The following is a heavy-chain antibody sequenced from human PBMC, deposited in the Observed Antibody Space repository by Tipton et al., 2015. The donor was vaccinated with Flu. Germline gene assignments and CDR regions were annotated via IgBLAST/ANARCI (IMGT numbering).Heavy chain of an antibody. V-gene: IGHV4-59*01. CDR2: IYYSGSP. CDR3: ARARAPYYYYAMDV. D-gene: IGHD3-16*01. CDR1: GGSMSSYY. Sequence: TLSLTCTVSGGSMSSYYWSWIRQSPGKGLEWIGNIYYSGSPNYDPSLKSRLTISVDSSKNQLSLKLTSVTAADTAVYYCARARAPYYYYAMDVWGQGTTVTVSS. J-gene: IGHJ6*02.